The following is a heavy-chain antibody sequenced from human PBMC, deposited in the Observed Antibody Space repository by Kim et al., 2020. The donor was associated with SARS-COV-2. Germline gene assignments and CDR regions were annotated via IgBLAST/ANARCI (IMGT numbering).Heavy chain of an antibody. V-gene: IGHV1-69*13. D-gene: IGHD1-26*01. Sequence: SVKVSCKASGGTFSSYAISWVRQAPGQGLEWMGGIITIFGNANYAQKFQGRVTITADESTSTAYMELSSLRSEDTAMYYCARESGSYYFVSAFDIWGQGTMVTVSS. CDR3: ARESGSYYFVSAFDI. CDR2: IITIFGNA. J-gene: IGHJ3*02. CDR1: GGTFSSYA.